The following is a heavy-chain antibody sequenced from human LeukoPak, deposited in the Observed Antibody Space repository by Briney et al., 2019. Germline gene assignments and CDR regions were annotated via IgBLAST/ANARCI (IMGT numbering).Heavy chain of an antibody. CDR3: AREVIVVVAATAPRWFDP. CDR1: GFTFSSYS. J-gene: IGHJ5*02. Sequence: GGSLRLSCAASGFTFSSYSMNWVRQAPGKGLEWVSSISSSSSYIYYADSVKGRFTISRDNAKNSLYLQMNSLRAEDTAVYYCAREVIVVVAATAPRWFDPWGQGTLVTVSS. V-gene: IGHV3-21*01. CDR2: ISSSSSYI. D-gene: IGHD2-15*01.